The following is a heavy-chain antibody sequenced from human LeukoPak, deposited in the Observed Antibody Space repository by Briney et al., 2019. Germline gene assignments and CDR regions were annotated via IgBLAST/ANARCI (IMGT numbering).Heavy chain of an antibody. CDR2: ISCDGGST. V-gene: IGHV3-43*01. CDR3: AKDHPARQTGDWFDP. D-gene: IGHD3-10*01. Sequence: GGCLRLSCAASGFTFDGYTMHWVRQAPGKGLEWVSLISCDGGSTYYADSVKGRFTISRDNSKNSLYLQMNSLRTEDTALYYCAKDHPARQTGDWFDPWGQGTLVTVPS. J-gene: IGHJ5*02. CDR1: GFTFDGYT.